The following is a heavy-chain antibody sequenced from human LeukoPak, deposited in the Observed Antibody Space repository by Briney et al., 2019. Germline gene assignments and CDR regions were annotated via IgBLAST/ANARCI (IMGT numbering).Heavy chain of an antibody. Sequence: GGSLRLSCAAPGFTFSSYSMNWVRQAPGKGLEWVSYISSSSSTIYYADSVKGRFTISRDNAKNSLYLQMNSLRDEDTAVYYCARDWSTVTTWAKDAFDIWGQGTMVTVSS. CDR3: ARDWSTVTTWAKDAFDI. D-gene: IGHD4-17*01. J-gene: IGHJ3*02. CDR2: ISSSSSTI. CDR1: GFTFSSYS. V-gene: IGHV3-48*02.